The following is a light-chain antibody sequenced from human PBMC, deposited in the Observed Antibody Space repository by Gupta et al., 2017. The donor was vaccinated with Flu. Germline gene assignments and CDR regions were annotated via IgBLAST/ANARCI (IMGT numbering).Light chain of an antibody. J-gene: IGKJ2*01. CDR2: AAS. CDR1: QSIVTY. Sequence: SSLSASVGDRVTITCRASQSIVTYLNWYQQKPGKAPELLIYAASTLQSGVPSRFSGSGSGTDFSLTITSLQPEDFATYYCQQSYKTPLYTFGQGTKVEIK. V-gene: IGKV1-39*01. CDR3: QQSYKTPLYT.